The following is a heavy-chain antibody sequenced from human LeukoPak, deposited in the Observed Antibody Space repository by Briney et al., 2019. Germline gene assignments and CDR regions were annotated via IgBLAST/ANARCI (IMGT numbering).Heavy chain of an antibody. CDR2: IDPSDSYT. J-gene: IGHJ5*02. Sequence: GESLQISCKGSGYSFTSYWISWVRQMPGKGLEWMGRIDPSDSYTNYSPSFQGHVTISADKSTSTAYLQWSSLEASDTAMYYCARLALYGSGMYGNWFDPWGQGTLVTVSS. CDR1: GYSFTSYW. CDR3: ARLALYGSGMYGNWFDP. V-gene: IGHV5-10-1*01. D-gene: IGHD3-10*01.